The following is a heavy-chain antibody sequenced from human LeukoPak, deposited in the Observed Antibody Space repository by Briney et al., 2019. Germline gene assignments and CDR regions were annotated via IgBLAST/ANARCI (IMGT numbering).Heavy chain of an antibody. Sequence: PGRSLRLSCAASEFTFSSFTMHWVRQAPGKGLEWVAVISYDGRNKYYADSVKGRFTISRDNSKNTLYLQMNSLRPEDTAVYYCARAPLHSNGWSFDYWGQGTLGTVSS. CDR3: ARAPLHSNGWSFDY. CDR1: EFTFSSFT. CDR2: ISYDGRNK. D-gene: IGHD6-19*01. V-gene: IGHV3-30*04. J-gene: IGHJ4*02.